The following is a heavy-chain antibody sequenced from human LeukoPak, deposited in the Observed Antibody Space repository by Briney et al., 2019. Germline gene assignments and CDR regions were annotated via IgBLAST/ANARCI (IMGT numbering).Heavy chain of an antibody. CDR2: IYYSGST. CDR3: ARSPPPPKYYYDSSGYYYAFDI. J-gene: IGHJ3*02. Sequence: SETLSPTCTVSGGSISSSSYYWGWIRQPPGKGLEWIGSIYYSGSTYYNPSLKSRVTISVDTSKNQFSLKLSSVTAADTAVYYCARSPPPPKYYYDSSGYYYAFDIWGQGTMVTVSS. V-gene: IGHV4-39*01. D-gene: IGHD3-22*01. CDR1: GGSISSSSYY.